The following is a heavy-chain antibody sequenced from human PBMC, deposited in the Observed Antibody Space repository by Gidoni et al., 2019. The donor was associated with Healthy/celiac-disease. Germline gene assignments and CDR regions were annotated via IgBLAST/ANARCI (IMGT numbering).Heavy chain of an antibody. J-gene: IGHJ2*01. Sequence: EVQLVESGGGFVQPGGSLRLSCAASGFTFRSYWMHWVRQAPGKGLVWVARINSDGSSTSYADSVKGRFTISRDNAKNTLYLQMNSLRAEDTAVYYCARESEQQLGSPWTYFDLWGRGTLVTVSS. V-gene: IGHV3-74*01. CDR2: INSDGSST. D-gene: IGHD6-13*01. CDR3: ARESEQQLGSPWTYFDL. CDR1: GFTFRSYW.